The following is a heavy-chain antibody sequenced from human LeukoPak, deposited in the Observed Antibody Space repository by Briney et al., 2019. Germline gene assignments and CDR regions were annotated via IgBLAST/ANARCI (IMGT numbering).Heavy chain of an antibody. CDR1: GFTFSSYA. J-gene: IGHJ4*02. Sequence: QPGGSLRLSCAASGFTFSSYAMHWVRQAPGKGLEWVAVISYDGSNKYYADSVKGRFTISRDNSKNTLYLQMNSLRAEDTAVYYCARGGGYYYDSSGYYFDYWGQGTLVTVSS. CDR3: ARGGGYYYDSSGYYFDY. CDR2: ISYDGSNK. V-gene: IGHV3-30*01. D-gene: IGHD3-22*01.